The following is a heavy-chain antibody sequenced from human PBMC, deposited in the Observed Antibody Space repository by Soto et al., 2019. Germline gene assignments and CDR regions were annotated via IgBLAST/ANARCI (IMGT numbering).Heavy chain of an antibody. Sequence: QVQLVQSGAEVKKPGASVKVSCKVSGYTLTELSMHWVRQAPGKGLEWMGGFDPEDGETIYAQKFQGRVTLSENKHTDTAYIGMGCLRSEDTAVYYCATVGSTSDRRRYYYYYGMDVWGQGTTVTVSS. CDR1: GYTLTELS. J-gene: IGHJ6*02. D-gene: IGHD2-2*01. CDR2: FDPEDGET. CDR3: ATVGSTSDRRRYYYYYGMDV. V-gene: IGHV1-24*01.